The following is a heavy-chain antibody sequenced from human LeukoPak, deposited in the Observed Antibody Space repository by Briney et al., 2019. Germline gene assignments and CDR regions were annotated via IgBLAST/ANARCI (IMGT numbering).Heavy chain of an antibody. CDR2: IYTSGST. J-gene: IGHJ4*02. CDR3: ASIDYGDYGRDY. D-gene: IGHD4-17*01. CDR1: GGSISSGSYY. V-gene: IGHV4-61*02. Sequence: PSQTLSLTCTVSGGSISSGSYYWSWIRQPAGKGLEWIGRIYTSGSTNYNPSLKSRVTISVDTSKNQFSLKLSSVTAADTAVYYCASIDYGDYGRDYWGQGTLVTVSS.